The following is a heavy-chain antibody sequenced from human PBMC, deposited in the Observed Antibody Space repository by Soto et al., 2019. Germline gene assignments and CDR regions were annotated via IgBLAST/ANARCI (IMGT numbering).Heavy chain of an antibody. V-gene: IGHV4-28*01. CDR1: GYSISSSNW. Sequence: SETLSLTCAVSGYSISSSNWWGWIRQPQGKGLEWIGYIYYSGSTYYNPSLKSRVTMQVDTSKNQFAPRLSSVTAVDTAVYYCSRSAVAITSVGYFNYWGQGTLVTVSS. CDR2: IYYSGST. CDR3: SRSAVAITSVGYFNY. D-gene: IGHD3-22*01. J-gene: IGHJ4*02.